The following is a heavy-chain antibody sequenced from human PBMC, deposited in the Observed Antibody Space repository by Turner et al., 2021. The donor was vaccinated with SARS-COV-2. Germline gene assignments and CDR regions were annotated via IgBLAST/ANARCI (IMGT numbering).Heavy chain of an antibody. Sequence: QVQLVESGGGVVQPGRSLRRSCAASGFTFSSYGMHWVRQAPGKGLEWVAGISSDGSNKYYADSVKGRFTISRDNSKNTLYLQMNSLRAEDTAVYYCAKPLYDILTGYYGEDAFDIWGQGTMVTVSS. CDR2: ISSDGSNK. V-gene: IGHV3-30*18. J-gene: IGHJ3*02. D-gene: IGHD3-9*01. CDR1: GFTFSSYG. CDR3: AKPLYDILTGYYGEDAFDI.